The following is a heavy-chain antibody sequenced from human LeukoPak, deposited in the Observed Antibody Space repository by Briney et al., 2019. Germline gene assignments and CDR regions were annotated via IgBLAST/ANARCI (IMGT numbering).Heavy chain of an antibody. CDR3: ARGGARGSSAFDV. V-gene: IGHV4-59*02. CDR1: GDSVNDYY. J-gene: IGHJ3*01. D-gene: IGHD3-10*01. Sequence: PSETLSLTCTVSGDSVNDYYWNWIRQPPGKGLEWIGCIYYSGSTDYNLSLKSRVTMSVDTSKNQFSLKLNSVTAADTAVYYCARGGARGSSAFDVWGQGTMVIVSA. CDR2: IYYSGST.